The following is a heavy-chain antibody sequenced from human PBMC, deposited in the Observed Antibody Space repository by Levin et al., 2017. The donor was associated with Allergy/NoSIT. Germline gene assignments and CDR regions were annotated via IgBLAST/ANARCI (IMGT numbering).Heavy chain of an antibody. V-gene: IGHV3-11*05. CDR1: GFTFSDYY. J-gene: IGHJ4*02. CDR2: ISSSSSYT. Sequence: GGSLRLSCAASGFTFSDYYMSWIRQAPGKGLEWVSYISSSSSYTNYADSVKGRFTISRDNAKNSLYLQMNSLRAEDTAVYYCARVGARANQYYYGSGSYPHYWGQGTLVTVSS. D-gene: IGHD3-10*01. CDR3: ARVGARANQYYYGSGSYPHY.